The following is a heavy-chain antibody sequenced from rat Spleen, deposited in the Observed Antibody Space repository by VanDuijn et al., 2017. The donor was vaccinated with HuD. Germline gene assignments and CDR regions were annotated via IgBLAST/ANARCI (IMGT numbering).Heavy chain of an antibody. CDR2: ISTGGGST. CDR1: GFTFSDYY. Sequence: EVQLVESGGGLVQPGRSLKLSCAASGFTFSDYYMAWVRQTPTKGLEWVASISTGGGSTYYRDSVKGRFTISRDNAKSTLYLQMDSLRSEDTATYYCTRTSYGGYRDWFAYWGQGTLVTVSS. J-gene: IGHJ3*01. D-gene: IGHD1-11*01. CDR3: TRTSYGGYRDWFAY. V-gene: IGHV5-25*01.